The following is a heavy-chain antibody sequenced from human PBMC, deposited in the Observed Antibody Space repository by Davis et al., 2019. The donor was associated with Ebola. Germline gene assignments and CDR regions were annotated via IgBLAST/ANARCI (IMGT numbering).Heavy chain of an antibody. Sequence: HSQTLSLTCVISGDSVSSGGWNWIRQSPSRGLEWLGRTYYSSKWYTDYAVSVKSRITINPDTSKNQFSLQLNSVTPEDTAVYYCARGWLRTGLDIWGQGTMVIVST. CDR3: ARGWLRTGLDI. V-gene: IGHV6-1*01. CDR2: TYYSSKWYT. D-gene: IGHD5-12*01. J-gene: IGHJ3*02. CDR1: GDSVSSGG.